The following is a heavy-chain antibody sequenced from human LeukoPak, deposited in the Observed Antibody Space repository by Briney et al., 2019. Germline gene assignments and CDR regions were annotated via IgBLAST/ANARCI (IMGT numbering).Heavy chain of an antibody. D-gene: IGHD2-2*02. Sequence: ASVKVSCKASGYTFTSYGISWVRQAPGQGLEWMGWISAYNGNTNYAQKLQGRVTMTTDTSTSTAYMELRSLRSDDTAVYYCARARSNTLYYYYYMDVWGKGTTVTVSS. CDR1: GYTFTSYG. CDR3: ARARSNTLYYYYYMDV. CDR2: ISAYNGNT. V-gene: IGHV1-18*01. J-gene: IGHJ6*03.